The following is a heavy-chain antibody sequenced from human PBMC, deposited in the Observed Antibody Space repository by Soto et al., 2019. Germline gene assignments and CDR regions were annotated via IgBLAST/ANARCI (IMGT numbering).Heavy chain of an antibody. CDR1: GGSISSGGYY. Sequence: QVQLQESGPGLVKPSQTLSLTCTVSGGSISSGGYYWSWIRQHPGKGLEWIGYIYYSGSTYYNPSLESRVTISVDTSKNQFSLKLSSVTAADTAVYYCAREGHPRSSNNWFDPWGQGTLVTVSS. CDR2: IYYSGST. CDR3: AREGHPRSSNNWFDP. J-gene: IGHJ5*02. V-gene: IGHV4-31*03.